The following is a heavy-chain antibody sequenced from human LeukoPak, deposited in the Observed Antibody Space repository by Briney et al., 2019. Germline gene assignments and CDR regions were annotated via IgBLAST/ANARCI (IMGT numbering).Heavy chain of an antibody. J-gene: IGHJ4*02. CDR3: ASMEAFYGDYGYPSYYFDY. Sequence: GRSLRLSCAASGFTFDDYAMHWVRQAPGKGLERVSGISWNSGSIGYADSVKGRFTISRDNAKNSLYLQMNSLRAEDTAVYYCASMEAFYGDYGYPSYYFDYWGQGTLVTVSS. V-gene: IGHV3-9*01. CDR1: GFTFDDYA. D-gene: IGHD4-17*01. CDR2: ISWNSGSI.